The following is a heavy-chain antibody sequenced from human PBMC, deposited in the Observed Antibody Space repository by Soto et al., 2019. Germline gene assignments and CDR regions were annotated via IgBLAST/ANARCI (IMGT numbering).Heavy chain of an antibody. CDR2: ISAYNGNT. CDR3: AGDVSPYCGSDCYPGYFHH. CDR1: GYNFPNYG. V-gene: IGHV1-18*04. Sequence: QVQLVQSGVEVKKPGASVKVSCKASGYNFPNYGINWVRQAPGQGLEWMVWISAYNGNTDYAQKLQGRVTMTTDTTAPTAYMEVTNLRSDDTAVDYCAGDVSPYCGSDCYPGYFHHWGQGTLVIVSS. J-gene: IGHJ1*01. D-gene: IGHD2-21*02.